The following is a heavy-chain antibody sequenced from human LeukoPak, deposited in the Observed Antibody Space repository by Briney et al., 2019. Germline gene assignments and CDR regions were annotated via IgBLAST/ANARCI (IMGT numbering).Heavy chain of an antibody. CDR3: VGGSGWLFDY. J-gene: IGHJ4*02. CDR2: IKKDGSEK. CDR1: GFTFSSYW. D-gene: IGHD6-19*01. Sequence: PGGSLRLSCAASGFTFSSYWMFWVRQPPGKGLEWVATIKKDGSEKDYVDSVKGRFTISRDNAENSLSLQMNSLRGDETAIYYCVGGSGWLFDYWGQGTLVTVSS. V-gene: IGHV3-7*01.